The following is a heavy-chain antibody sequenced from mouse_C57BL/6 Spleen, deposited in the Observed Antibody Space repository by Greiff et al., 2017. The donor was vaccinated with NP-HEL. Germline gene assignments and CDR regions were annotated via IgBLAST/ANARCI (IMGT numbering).Heavy chain of an antibody. CDR1: GYTFTDYE. V-gene: IGHV1-15*01. CDR3: TPIYYGNFYFDY. Sequence: QVQLQQSGAELVRPGASVTLSCKASGYTFTDYEMHWVKQTPVHGLEWIGAIDPETGGTAYNQKFKGKAILTADKSSSTAYMELRSLTSEDSAVYYCTPIYYGNFYFDYWGQGTTLTVSS. CDR2: IDPETGGT. J-gene: IGHJ2*01. D-gene: IGHD2-1*01.